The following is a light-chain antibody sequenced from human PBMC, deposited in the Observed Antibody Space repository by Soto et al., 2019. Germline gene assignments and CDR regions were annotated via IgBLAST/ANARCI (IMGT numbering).Light chain of an antibody. CDR3: QQRSNWPT. V-gene: IGKV3-11*01. J-gene: IGKJ1*01. Sequence: EIVLTQSPATLSLSPGERATLSCRASQSVSSYLAWYQQKPGQAPRLLIYDASNRATGIPARLSGSGSGTDFTLTISSLEPEDFAVYYCQQRSNWPTFGQGTKVDIK. CDR2: DAS. CDR1: QSVSSY.